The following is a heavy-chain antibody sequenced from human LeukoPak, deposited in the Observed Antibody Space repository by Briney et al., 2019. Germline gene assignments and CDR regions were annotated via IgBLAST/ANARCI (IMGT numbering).Heavy chain of an antibody. V-gene: IGHV4-4*07. CDR3: ARGGDSSSWYLYYFDY. D-gene: IGHD6-13*01. J-gene: IGHJ4*02. CDR1: GGSISSYY. CDR2: IYTSGST. Sequence: PSETLSLTCTVSGGSISSYYWSWIRQPAGKGLEWIGRIYTSGSTNYNPSLKSRVTMSVDTSKNQFSLKLSSVTAADTAVYYCARGGDSSSWYLYYFDYWGQGTLVTVSS.